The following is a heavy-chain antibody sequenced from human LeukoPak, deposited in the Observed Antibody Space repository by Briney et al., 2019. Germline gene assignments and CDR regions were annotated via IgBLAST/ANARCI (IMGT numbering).Heavy chain of an antibody. CDR2: IIPILGIA. Sequence: ASVKVSCKASGGTFSSYAISWVRQAPGQGLEWMGRIIPILGIANYAQKFQGRVTITADKSTSTAYMELSSLRSEDTAVYYCARDGMLIPGAFGIWGQGTMVTVSS. V-gene: IGHV1-69*04. J-gene: IGHJ3*02. CDR3: ARDGMLIPGAFGI. CDR1: GGTFSSYA. D-gene: IGHD1-1*01.